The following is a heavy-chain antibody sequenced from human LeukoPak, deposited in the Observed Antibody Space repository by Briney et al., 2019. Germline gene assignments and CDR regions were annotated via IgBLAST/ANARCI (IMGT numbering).Heavy chain of an antibody. D-gene: IGHD2-21*02. J-gene: IGHJ4*02. CDR1: GLTVSNNY. CDR3: AKVAGAYSRVVVTAEY. CDR2: IYSGGHT. Sequence: GGSLRLSCAASGLTVSNNYMSWVRQAPGKGLEWVSIIYSGGHTYYADSVKGRFTISRDNSKNTLYLQMNSLRAEDTAVYYCAKVAGAYSRVVVTAEYWGQGTLVTVSS. V-gene: IGHV3-53*01.